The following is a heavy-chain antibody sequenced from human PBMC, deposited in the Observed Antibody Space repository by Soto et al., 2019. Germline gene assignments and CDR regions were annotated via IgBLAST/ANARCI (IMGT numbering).Heavy chain of an antibody. CDR2: IYYSGST. CDR1: GGSISSYY. CDR3: AREGLTGTIGLYYYYGMDV. J-gene: IGHJ6*02. Sequence: QVQLQESGPGLVKPSETLSLTCTVSGGSISSYYWSWIRQPPGKGLEWIGYIYYSGSTNYNPSLTSRVTISVDTSKIQFSLKLSSVTAADTAVYYCAREGLTGTIGLYYYYGMDVWGQGTTVTVSS. D-gene: IGHD1-7*01. V-gene: IGHV4-59*01.